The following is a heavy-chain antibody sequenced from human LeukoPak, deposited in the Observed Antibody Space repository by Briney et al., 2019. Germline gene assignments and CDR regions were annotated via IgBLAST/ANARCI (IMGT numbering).Heavy chain of an antibody. J-gene: IGHJ4*02. V-gene: IGHV4-34*01. CDR3: ATWVLGDSYTFDY. CDR1: GASFSGYY. D-gene: IGHD2-21*01. Sequence: PSETLSLTCAVYGASFSGYYWNWSRQPPGKGLEWIGEINHSGSTNYSPSLKSRVTISVDTSKNQFSLNLSSVTAADTAVYYCATWVLGDSYTFDYWGQGTLVTVSS. CDR2: INHSGST.